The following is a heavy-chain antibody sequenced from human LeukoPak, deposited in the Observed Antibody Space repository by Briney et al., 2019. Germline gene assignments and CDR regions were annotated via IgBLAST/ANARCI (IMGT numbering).Heavy chain of an antibody. CDR3: ARNYYDSSGYVDWFDP. J-gene: IGHJ5*02. CDR1: GYTFTSYG. Sequence: ASVKVSCKASGYTFTSYGISWARQAPGQGLEWMGWISAYNGNTNYAQKLQGRVTMTTDTSTSTAYMELRSLRSDDTAVYYCARNYYDSSGYVDWFDPWGQGTLVTVSS. V-gene: IGHV1-18*01. D-gene: IGHD3-22*01. CDR2: ISAYNGNT.